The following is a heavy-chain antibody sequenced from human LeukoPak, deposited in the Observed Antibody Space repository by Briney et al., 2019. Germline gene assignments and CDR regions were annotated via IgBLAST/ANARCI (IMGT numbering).Heavy chain of an antibody. CDR3: ANFEPGYTSSWYAEF. CDR2: ISSRGTTK. Sequence: GGSLRLSCEVSGFTFSSSRMNWVRQAPGKGLEWVSYISSRGTTKHYADSEKGRFTISRDNAKNALYLQMNSLRVEDTAVYYCANFEPGYTSSWYAEFWGQGTLVTVSS. D-gene: IGHD6-13*01. CDR1: GFTFSSSR. J-gene: IGHJ4*02. V-gene: IGHV3-48*01.